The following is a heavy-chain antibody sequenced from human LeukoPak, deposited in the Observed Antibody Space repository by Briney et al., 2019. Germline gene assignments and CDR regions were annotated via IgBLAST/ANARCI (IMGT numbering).Heavy chain of an antibody. D-gene: IGHD2-2*01. CDR1: GGSISSYY. Sequence: PSETLSLTCTVSGGSISSYYWSWIRQPPGKGLEWIGYIYYSGSTNYNPSLKSRVTISVDTSKNQFSLKLSSVTAADTAVYCCARVVDCSSTSCYLDAFDIWGQGTMVTVSS. CDR2: IYYSGST. V-gene: IGHV4-59*01. CDR3: ARVVDCSSTSCYLDAFDI. J-gene: IGHJ3*02.